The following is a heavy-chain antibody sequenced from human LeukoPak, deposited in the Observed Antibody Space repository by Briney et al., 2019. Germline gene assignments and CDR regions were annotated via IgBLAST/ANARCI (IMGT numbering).Heavy chain of an antibody. J-gene: IGHJ6*03. CDR3: ARGILPFYDSSGYPYYYYMDV. Sequence: GGSLRLSCAASGFTFSDYYMSWIRQAPGKGLEWVSYISSSGSTIYYADSVKGRFTISRDNAKNSLYLQMNSLRAEDTAVYYCARGILPFYDSSGYPYYYYMDVWGKGTTVTISS. V-gene: IGHV3-11*04. D-gene: IGHD3-22*01. CDR1: GFTFSDYY. CDR2: ISSSGSTI.